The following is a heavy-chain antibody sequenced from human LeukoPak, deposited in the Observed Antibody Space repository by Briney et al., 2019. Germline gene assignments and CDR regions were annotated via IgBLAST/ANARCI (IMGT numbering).Heavy chain of an antibody. D-gene: IGHD3-10*01. CDR3: ARELWFGESPRYYNGMDV. J-gene: IGHJ6*02. Sequence: SETLSLTCTVSGGSISSYYWSWIRQPPGKGLEWIGYIYYSGSTNYNPSLKSRVTISVDTSKNQFSLKLSSVTAADTAVYYCARELWFGESPRYYNGMDVWGQGTTVTVSS. V-gene: IGHV4-59*01. CDR2: IYYSGST. CDR1: GGSISSYY.